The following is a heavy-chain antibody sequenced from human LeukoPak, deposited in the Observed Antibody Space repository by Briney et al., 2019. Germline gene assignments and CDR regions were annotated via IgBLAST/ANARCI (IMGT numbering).Heavy chain of an antibody. J-gene: IGHJ4*02. CDR1: GFTFSNYW. CDR2: IKEDGSDK. D-gene: IGHD5-18*01. V-gene: IGHV3-7*03. Sequence: GGSLRLSCAASGFTFSNYWMSWVRQAPGKGLEWVANIKEDGSDKYYVHSVEGRFTISRDNAKNSLYLQMNSLRAEDTALYYCARAGYSYGYPGGIDYWGQGTLVTVSS. CDR3: ARAGYSYGYPGGIDY.